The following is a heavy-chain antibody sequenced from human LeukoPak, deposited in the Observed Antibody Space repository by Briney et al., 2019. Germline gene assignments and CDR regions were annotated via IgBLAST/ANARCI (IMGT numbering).Heavy chain of an antibody. Sequence: GRSLRLSCAASGFTFSSYAMHWVRQAPGKGLEWVAVISYDGSNKYYADSVKGRFTISRGNSKNTLYLQMNSLRAEDTAVYYCAKMVTSDAFDIWGQGTMVTVST. CDR2: ISYDGSNK. V-gene: IGHV3-30*04. CDR1: GFTFSSYA. J-gene: IGHJ3*02. D-gene: IGHD4-23*01. CDR3: AKMVTSDAFDI.